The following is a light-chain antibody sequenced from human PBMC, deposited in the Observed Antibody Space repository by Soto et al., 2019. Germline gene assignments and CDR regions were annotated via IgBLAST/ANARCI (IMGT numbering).Light chain of an antibody. CDR3: LLDFSYFWA. V-gene: IGKV1-6*01. CDR1: QSINSW. J-gene: IGKJ1*01. CDR2: AAS. Sequence: HMTQSPSPLSVSVGDIFTISCGASQSINSWLAWYQQKPGKVPKLLIYAASYLQSGVPSRFSGSGSGTDFTLTISGLRPEDFATYYCLLDFSYFWAFGQGTKVDIK.